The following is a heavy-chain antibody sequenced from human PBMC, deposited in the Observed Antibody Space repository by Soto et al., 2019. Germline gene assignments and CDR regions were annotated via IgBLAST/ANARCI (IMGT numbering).Heavy chain of an antibody. CDR1: GFNFTNHW. CDR2: ITSDGKSK. J-gene: IGHJ5*02. CDR3: ARESGDWPLNWFDP. Sequence: VGSLRLSGAASGFNFTNHWMHWVRQAPGKGLVWVSRITSDGKSKAYAESVKGRFAISRDNAKNTVYLQMNGLTVEDTAVYYCARESGDWPLNWFDPWGQGTLVTVSS. V-gene: IGHV3-74*01. D-gene: IGHD2-21*02.